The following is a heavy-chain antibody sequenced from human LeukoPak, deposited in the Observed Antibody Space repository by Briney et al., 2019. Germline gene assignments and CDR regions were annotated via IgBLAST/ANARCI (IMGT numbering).Heavy chain of an antibody. J-gene: IGHJ4*02. CDR1: GFTFSSYG. CDR3: AKDHSSGWFKDFDY. CDR2: IWYDGSNK. Sequence: PGGSLRPSCAASGFTFSSYGMHWVRQAPGKGLEWVAVIWYDGSNKYYADSVKGRFTISRDNSKNTLYLQMNSLRAEDTAVYYCAKDHSSGWFKDFDYWGQGTLVTVSS. D-gene: IGHD6-19*01. V-gene: IGHV3-30*02.